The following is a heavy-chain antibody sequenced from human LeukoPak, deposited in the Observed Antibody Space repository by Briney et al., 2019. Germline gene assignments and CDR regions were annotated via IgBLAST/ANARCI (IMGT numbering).Heavy chain of an antibody. CDR2: ISSSSSYI. V-gene: IGHV3-21*01. D-gene: IGHD1-26*01. CDR3: TTEVLEGATDGTFDI. Sequence: PGGSLRLSCAASGFTFSSYSMNWVRQAPGKGLEWVSSISSSSSYIYYADSVKGRLTISRDNAKNSLYLQMNSLRAEDTAVYYCTTEVLEGATDGTFDIRGQGTMVTVSS. CDR1: GFTFSSYS. J-gene: IGHJ3*02.